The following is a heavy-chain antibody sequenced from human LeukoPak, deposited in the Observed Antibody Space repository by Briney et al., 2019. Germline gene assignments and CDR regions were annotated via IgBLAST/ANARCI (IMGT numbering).Heavy chain of an antibody. V-gene: IGHV3-11*01. J-gene: IGHJ4*02. CDR2: ISSSGSTI. D-gene: IGHD6-19*01. Sequence: GGSLRLSCAASGSTFSDYYMSWIRQAPGKGLEWVSYISSSGSTIYYADSVKGRFTISRDNAKNSLYLQMNSLRAEDTAVYYCARVTADIAVAGALDYWGQGTLVTVSS. CDR3: ARVTADIAVAGALDY. CDR1: GSTFSDYY.